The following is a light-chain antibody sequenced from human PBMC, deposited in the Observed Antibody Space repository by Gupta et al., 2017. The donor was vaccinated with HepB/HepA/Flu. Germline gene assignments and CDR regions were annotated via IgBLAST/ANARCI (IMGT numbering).Light chain of an antibody. J-gene: IGLJ3*02. Sequence: QAVLTQPSSLSASPGASASLTCTLRSGINVGTYRIYWYQQKPGSPPQYLLRYKSDSDNQQGSGVPSRFSGSKVASANAGILLISGFQSEDEADYYCMIWHSSAWVFGGGTKLTVL. CDR2: YKSDSDN. CDR3: MIWHSSAWV. V-gene: IGLV5-45*02. CDR1: SGINVGTYR.